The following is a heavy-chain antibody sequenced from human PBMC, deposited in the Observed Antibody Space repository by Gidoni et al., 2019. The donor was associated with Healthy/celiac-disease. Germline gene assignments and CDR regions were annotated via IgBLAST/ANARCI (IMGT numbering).Heavy chain of an antibody. J-gene: IGHJ5*02. D-gene: IGHD2-15*01. V-gene: IGHV4-31*03. Sequence: QVQLQESGPVLVTPSQTLSLTCTVSGGSISSGGYYWSWIRQHPGKGLEWIGYIYYSGSTYYNPSLKRRVTISVDPSKNQFSLKLSSVTAADTAVYYCARERSGGGGNDWFDPWGQGTLVTVSS. CDR1: GGSISSGGYY. CDR3: ARERSGGGGNDWFDP. CDR2: IYYSGST.